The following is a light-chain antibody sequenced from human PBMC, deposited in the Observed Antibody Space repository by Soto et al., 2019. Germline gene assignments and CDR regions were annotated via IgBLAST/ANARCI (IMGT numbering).Light chain of an antibody. Sequence: EIVLTQSPATLSLFPGEGATLSCRASQSVYSYLAWYQQKPGQAPRLLIYDASNRATGIPARFSGSGSGTDFSLTISSLEPEGFAVYFCQQRGNWPPTFGPGTKVDIK. J-gene: IGKJ3*01. CDR1: QSVYSY. CDR2: DAS. V-gene: IGKV3-11*01. CDR3: QQRGNWPPT.